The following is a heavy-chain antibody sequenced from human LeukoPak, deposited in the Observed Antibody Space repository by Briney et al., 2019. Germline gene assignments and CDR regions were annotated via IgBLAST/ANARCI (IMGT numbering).Heavy chain of an antibody. J-gene: IGHJ4*02. D-gene: IGHD3-22*01. CDR2: IIPIFDIT. CDR1: GGTFSSYS. CDR3: ATDYYYDSSGSYYTVDY. Sequence: SVKVSCKASGGTFSSYSISWVRQAPGQGLEWMGGIIPIFDITNYAQKFQGRVTLTADESTSTAYMELSSLRSDDTAVYYCATDYYYDSSGSYYTVDYWGQGTLVTVSS. V-gene: IGHV1-69*13.